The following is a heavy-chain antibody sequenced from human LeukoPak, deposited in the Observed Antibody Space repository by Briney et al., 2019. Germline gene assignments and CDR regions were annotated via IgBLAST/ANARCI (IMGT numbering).Heavy chain of an antibody. J-gene: IGHJ4*02. Sequence: GASVKVSCKASGGTFSSYAISWVRQAPGQGLEWMGRIIPILGIANYAQKFQGRVTITADKSTSTAYMELSSLRSEDTAVYYCARESDYYYDSSGYYYPAAYFDYWGQGTLVTVSS. V-gene: IGHV1-69*04. CDR1: GGTFSSYA. CDR2: IIPILGIA. D-gene: IGHD3-22*01. CDR3: ARESDYYYDSSGYYYPAAYFDY.